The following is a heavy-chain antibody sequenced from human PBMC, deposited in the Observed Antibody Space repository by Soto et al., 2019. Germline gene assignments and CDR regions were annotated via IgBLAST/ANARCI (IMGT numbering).Heavy chain of an antibody. V-gene: IGHV5-51*01. CDR3: ARQTLYNWNCLTPRYFDY. D-gene: IGHD1-7*01. CDR2: IYPGDSDT. CDR1: GYSFTSYS. Sequence: GEALNISCKGSGYSFTSYSIGWVRQMPEKRLEWMGIIYPGDSDTRYSPSFQGQVTISADKSISTAYLQWSSLKASDTAMYYCARQTLYNWNCLTPRYFDYWGQGILVTVSS. J-gene: IGHJ4*02.